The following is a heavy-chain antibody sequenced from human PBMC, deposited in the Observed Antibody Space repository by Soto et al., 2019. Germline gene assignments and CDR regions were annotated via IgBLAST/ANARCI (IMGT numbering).Heavy chain of an antibody. V-gene: IGHV3-33*01. CDR2: IWYDGSNK. D-gene: IGHD4-17*01. Sequence: QVPLVESGGGVVQPGRSLRLSCAASGFTFSSYGMHWVRQAPGKGLEWVAVIWYDGSNKYYADSVKGRFTISRDNSKNTLYLQMNSLRAEDTAVYYCASSYGDYVVVDYWGQGTLVTVSS. CDR3: ASSYGDYVVVDY. CDR1: GFTFSSYG. J-gene: IGHJ4*02.